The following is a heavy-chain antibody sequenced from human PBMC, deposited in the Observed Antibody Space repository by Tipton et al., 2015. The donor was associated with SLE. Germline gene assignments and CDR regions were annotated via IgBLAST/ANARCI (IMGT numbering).Heavy chain of an antibody. D-gene: IGHD1-20*01. CDR1: GFTFPSYW. CDR3: VRDPGYAWTTRFDY. J-gene: IGHJ4*02. CDR2: IEQDGREK. V-gene: IGHV3-7*01. Sequence: SLRLSCAASGFTFPSYWMSWVRQAPGKGLEWVAHIEQDGREKYYLDSVKGRFTISRDNAKDTLYLQMSSLRAEDTAIYYCVRDPGYAWTTRFDYWGQGPLVPGSS.